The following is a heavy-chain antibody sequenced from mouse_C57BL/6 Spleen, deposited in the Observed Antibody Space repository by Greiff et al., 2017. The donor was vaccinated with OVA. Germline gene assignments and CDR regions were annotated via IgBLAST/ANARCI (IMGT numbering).Heavy chain of an antibody. Sequence: EVQLQESGGGLVQPGGSMKLSCAASGFTFSDAWMDWVRQSPEKGLEWVAEIRNKANNHATYYAESVKGRFTISRDDSKSSVYLQMNSLRAEDTGIYYCTSHITTVVEGWFAYWGQGTLVTVSA. CDR2: IRNKANNHAT. J-gene: IGHJ3*01. V-gene: IGHV6-6*01. D-gene: IGHD1-1*01. CDR3: TSHITTVVEGWFAY. CDR1: GFTFSDAW.